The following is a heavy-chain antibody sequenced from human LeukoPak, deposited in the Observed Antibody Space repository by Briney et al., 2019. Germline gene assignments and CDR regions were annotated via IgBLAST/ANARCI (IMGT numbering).Heavy chain of an antibody. CDR1: GFSFTSYG. D-gene: IGHD4-23*01. CDR3: ARVSESGNSDY. Sequence: PGGSLRLSCAASGFSFTSYGMHWVRQAPGKGLEWEAVIWYDGTNKYYADSVKGRFTISRDTSNNMLYLQMNSLRAEDTAVYYCARVSESGNSDYWGQGTLVTVSS. V-gene: IGHV3-33*01. CDR2: IWYDGTNK. J-gene: IGHJ4*02.